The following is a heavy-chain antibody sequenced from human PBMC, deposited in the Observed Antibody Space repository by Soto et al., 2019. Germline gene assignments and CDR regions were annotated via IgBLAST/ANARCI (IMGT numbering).Heavy chain of an antibody. CDR2: ISGSGGSP. Sequence: GSLRLSCAASGFTFSTYTMSWVRQAPGKGLEWVSVISGSGGSPSYADSVQGRFTISRDNPKNTLYLQMSSLRVEDTAMYYCAKARCSTTNCYVPDYWGQRTLVTVSS. D-gene: IGHD2-2*01. CDR3: AKARCSTTNCYVPDY. J-gene: IGHJ4*02. CDR1: GFTFSTYT. V-gene: IGHV3-23*01.